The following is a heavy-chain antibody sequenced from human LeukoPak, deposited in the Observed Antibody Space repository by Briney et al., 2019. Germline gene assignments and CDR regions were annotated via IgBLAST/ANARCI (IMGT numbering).Heavy chain of an antibody. Sequence: SETLSLTCTVSGGSIDSYYWSWIRQPPGKGLEWIGYIYYTGSTEYHPSLKSRATISLDTSKNQFSLKLTSVTAADTAVYYCARVYQSAEYYFDYWGQGNLVSVSS. V-gene: IGHV4-59*01. CDR3: ARVYQSAEYYFDY. CDR2: IYYTGST. J-gene: IGHJ4*02. CDR1: GGSIDSYY. D-gene: IGHD2-2*01.